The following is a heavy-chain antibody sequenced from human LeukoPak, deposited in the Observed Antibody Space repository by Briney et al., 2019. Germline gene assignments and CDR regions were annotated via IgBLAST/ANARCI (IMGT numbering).Heavy chain of an antibody. CDR2: ISGSGGST. Sequence: GGSLRLSCAASGFTFSSYAMSWVRQAPGKGLEWVSAISGSGGSTYYADSVKGRFTISRDNSKNTLYLQMNSLRAEDTAVYYCARDGGGNPLYYYYGMDVWGQGTTVTVSS. J-gene: IGHJ6*02. D-gene: IGHD1-14*01. V-gene: IGHV3-23*01. CDR1: GFTFSSYA. CDR3: ARDGGGNPLYYYYGMDV.